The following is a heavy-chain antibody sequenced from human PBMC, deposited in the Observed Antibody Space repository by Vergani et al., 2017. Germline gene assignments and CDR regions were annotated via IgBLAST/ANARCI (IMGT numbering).Heavy chain of an antibody. CDR3: ARDRDIYCRSTTSCHNWYDP. CDR1: GAAIKDFY. V-gene: IGHV4-59*01. Sequence: QVQLQESGPGLVKPSETLSLTCTVSGAAIKDFYWSWFRQPPGKGLEWIGYVYYTGSTTYNPSLKSRVTISVDTSNNQFSLRMTSLTAADTAIYFCARDRDIYCRSTTSCHNWYDPWGQGSLVTGSS. CDR2: VYYTGST. D-gene: IGHD2/OR15-2a*01. J-gene: IGHJ5*02.